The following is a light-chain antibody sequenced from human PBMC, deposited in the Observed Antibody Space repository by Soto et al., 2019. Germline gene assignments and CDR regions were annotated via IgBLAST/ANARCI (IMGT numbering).Light chain of an antibody. Sequence: QAVVTQGPSLTVSPGGTVTLTCASSSGAVTSAYFPSWVQQKPGQAPRALIYDTNKKYSWTPARFSGSLLGGKAALTLSGVQPEDEADYFCLVYYGGALFGGGTKSPS. CDR2: DTN. CDR1: SGAVTSAYF. CDR3: LVYYGGAL. V-gene: IGLV7-43*01. J-gene: IGLJ2*01.